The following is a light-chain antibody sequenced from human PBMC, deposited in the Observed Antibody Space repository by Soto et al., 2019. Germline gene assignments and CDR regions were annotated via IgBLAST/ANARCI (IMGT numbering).Light chain of an antibody. Sequence: EIVLTQSPGTLSLSPGERATLSCRASQSVSSSSLAWYQQKPGQAPRLLLYGASSRATGIPDRFSGSGSGTDFTLTISRLEPEDFAVFYWQQYCSSPYNCGQGTKLEIK. CDR1: QSVSSSS. J-gene: IGKJ2*01. CDR3: QQYCSSPYN. CDR2: GAS. V-gene: IGKV3-20*01.